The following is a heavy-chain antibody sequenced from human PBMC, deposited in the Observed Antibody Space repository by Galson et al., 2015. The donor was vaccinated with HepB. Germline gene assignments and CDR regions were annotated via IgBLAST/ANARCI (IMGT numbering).Heavy chain of an antibody. CDR1: GFTFSGYY. Sequence: SLRLSCAASGFTFSGYYMSWIRQAPGKGLEWVSYISSLSTTIYYTDSVKGRFIMSRDNAKNSLYLQMNSLRVEDTAVYYCARDKDHWGQGILVTVSS. J-gene: IGHJ4*02. CDR2: ISSLSTTI. CDR3: ARDKDH. V-gene: IGHV3-11*01.